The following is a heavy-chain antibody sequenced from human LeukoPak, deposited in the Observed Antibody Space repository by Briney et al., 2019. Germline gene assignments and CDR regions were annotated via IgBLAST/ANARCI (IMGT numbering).Heavy chain of an antibody. J-gene: IGHJ4*02. CDR1: GFTFSSYW. Sequence: GGSLRLSCAASGFTFSSYWMSWVRQAPGKGLEWVANIKQDGSEKYYVDSVKGRFTISRDNAKNSLYLQMNSLRAEDTAVYYCASINSSSWYPTYFDYWGQGTLVTVSS. CDR2: IKQDGSEK. CDR3: ASINSSSWYPTYFDY. V-gene: IGHV3-7*01. D-gene: IGHD6-13*01.